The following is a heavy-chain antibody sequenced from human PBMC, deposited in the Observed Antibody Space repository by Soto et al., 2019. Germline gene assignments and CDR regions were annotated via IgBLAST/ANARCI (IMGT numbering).Heavy chain of an antibody. CDR3: AKLSTYLGELSLEDY. CDR2: ISGSGGST. Sequence: GGSLRVSCAASGFTFSSYAMSRVRQAPGKGLEWVSAISGSGGSTYYADSVKGRFTISRDNSKNTLYLQMNSLRAEDTAVYYCAKLSTYLGELSLEDYWGQGTLVTVSS. V-gene: IGHV3-23*01. CDR1: GFTFSSYA. D-gene: IGHD3-16*02. J-gene: IGHJ4*02.